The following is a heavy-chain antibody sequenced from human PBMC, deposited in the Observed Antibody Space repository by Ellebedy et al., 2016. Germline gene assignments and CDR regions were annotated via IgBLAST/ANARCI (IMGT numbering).Heavy chain of an antibody. D-gene: IGHD3-16*02. Sequence: SETLSLXXAVYGGSFSGYYWSWIRQPPGKGLEWIGEINHSGSTYYNPSLKSRVTISVDRSKNQFSLKLSSVTAADTAVYYCARHLLGYDYVWGSYRDLHDAFDIWGQGTMVTVSS. CDR1: GGSFSGYY. CDR2: INHSGST. V-gene: IGHV4-34*01. J-gene: IGHJ3*02. CDR3: ARHLLGYDYVWGSYRDLHDAFDI.